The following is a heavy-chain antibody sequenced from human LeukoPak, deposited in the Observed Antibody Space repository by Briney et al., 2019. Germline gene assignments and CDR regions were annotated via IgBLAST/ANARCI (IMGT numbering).Heavy chain of an antibody. CDR2: IIPIFGTA. Sequence: ASVKVSCKASGGTFSSYAISWVRQAPGQGLEWMGGIIPIFGTANYAQRFQGRVTITADKSTSTAYMELSSLGSEDTAVYYCASLVVDTAIVDYWGQGTLVTVSS. D-gene: IGHD5-18*01. CDR3: ASLVVDTAIVDY. J-gene: IGHJ4*02. V-gene: IGHV1-69*06. CDR1: GGTFSSYA.